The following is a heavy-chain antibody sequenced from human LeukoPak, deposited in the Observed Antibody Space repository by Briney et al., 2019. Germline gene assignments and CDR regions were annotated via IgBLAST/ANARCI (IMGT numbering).Heavy chain of an antibody. J-gene: IGHJ4*02. CDR1: GGTFSSFA. D-gene: IGHD4-23*01. CDR3: ARSDGGNPEGGIDY. CDR2: IIPIFATP. Sequence: SVKVSCKASGGTFSSFAISWVRQAPGQGLEWMGEIIPIFATPNYALKFQDRVTITADESTSTAYMELSSLKSDDTAVYYCARSDGGNPEGGIDYWGQGTLVTVSS. V-gene: IGHV1-69*13.